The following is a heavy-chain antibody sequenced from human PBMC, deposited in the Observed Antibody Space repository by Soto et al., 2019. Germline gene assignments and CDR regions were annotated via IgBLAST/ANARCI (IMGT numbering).Heavy chain of an antibody. CDR1: AFTLSKFA. CDR2: TSKDGINT. CDR3: ARGNVDV. Sequence: QVQLVESGGGVVQPGRSLRLSCAASAFTLSKFAMHWVRQAPGKGLEWVAVTSKDGINTYYADSVKGRFTISRDNSKSTIYLQMNSLRTDDTALYYCARGNVDVWGQWTTVTVSS. D-gene: IGHD1-1*01. J-gene: IGHJ6*02. V-gene: IGHV3-30-3*01.